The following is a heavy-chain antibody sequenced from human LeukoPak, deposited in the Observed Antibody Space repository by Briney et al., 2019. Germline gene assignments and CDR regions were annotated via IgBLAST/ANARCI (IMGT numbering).Heavy chain of an antibody. CDR1: GGTFSSYA. J-gene: IGHJ6*03. Sequence: SVKVSCKASGGTFSSYAISWVRQAPGQGLEWMGRIIPILGIANYAQKFQGRVTITADKSTSTAYKELSSLRSEDTAVYYCARGEGGYSGYDRYYYYYYMDVWGKGTTVTVSS. V-gene: IGHV1-69*04. CDR3: ARGEGGYSGYDRYYYYYYMDV. CDR2: IIPILGIA. D-gene: IGHD5-12*01.